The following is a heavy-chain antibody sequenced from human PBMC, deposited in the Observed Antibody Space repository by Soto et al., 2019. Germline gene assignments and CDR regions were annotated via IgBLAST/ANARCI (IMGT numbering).Heavy chain of an antibody. CDR2: IYYSGST. CDR3: ARGGYSYGRSYYGMDV. J-gene: IGHJ6*02. Sequence: PSETLSLTCTVSGGSISSGGYYWSWIRQHPGKGLEWIGYIYYSGSTYYNPSLKSRVTISVDTSKNQFSLKLSSVTAADTAVYYCARGGYSYGRSYYGMDVWGQGTTVTVSS. CDR1: GGSISSGGYY. D-gene: IGHD5-18*01. V-gene: IGHV4-31*03.